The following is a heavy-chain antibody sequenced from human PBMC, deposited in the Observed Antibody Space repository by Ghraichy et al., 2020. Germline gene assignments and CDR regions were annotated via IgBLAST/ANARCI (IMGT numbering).Heavy chain of an antibody. J-gene: IGHJ4*02. CDR2: ISWNSGNI. D-gene: IGHD2-15*01. Sequence: LRLSCVASGFTFDDYVMHWVRQAPGKGLQWVSGISWNSGNIGYTDSLQGRFTISRDNAKNSLYLQMNSLRPEDTALYYCARGLTPDYWGQGTLVTVSS. CDR3: ARGLTPDY. CDR1: GFTFDDYV. V-gene: IGHV3-9*01.